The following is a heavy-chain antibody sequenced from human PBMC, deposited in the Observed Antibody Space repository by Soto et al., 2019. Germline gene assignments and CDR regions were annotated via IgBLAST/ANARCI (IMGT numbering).Heavy chain of an antibody. D-gene: IGHD3-16*02. CDR2: ISGSGGST. CDR1: GFTFSSYA. V-gene: IGHV3-23*01. J-gene: IGHJ6*03. Sequence: GGSLRLSCAASGFTFSSYAMSWVRQAPGKGLEWVSAISGSGGSTYYADSVKGRFTISRDNSKNTLYLQMNSLRAEDTAVYYCAKGAGYDYIWGSYRPNGGYYYYYMDVWGKGTTVTVSS. CDR3: AKGAGYDYIWGSYRPNGGYYYYYMDV.